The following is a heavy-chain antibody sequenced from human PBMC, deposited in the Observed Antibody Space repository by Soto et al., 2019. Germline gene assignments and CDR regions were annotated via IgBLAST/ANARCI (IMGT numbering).Heavy chain of an antibody. CDR1: GGSISSGGYY. Sequence: QVQLQESGPRLVKPSQTLSLTCTVSGGSISSGGYYWSWIRQHPGKGLEWIGYIFYSGSTYSNPSLKSRVTISVDTSKNQFSLKLSSVTAADTAVYYCATYGSGSYKPTTFDYWGQGTLVTVSS. CDR3: ATYGSGSYKPTTFDY. J-gene: IGHJ4*02. V-gene: IGHV4-31*03. CDR2: IFYSGST. D-gene: IGHD3-10*01.